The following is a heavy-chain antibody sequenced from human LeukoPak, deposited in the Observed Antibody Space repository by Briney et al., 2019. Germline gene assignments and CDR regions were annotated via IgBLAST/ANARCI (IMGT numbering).Heavy chain of an antibody. D-gene: IGHD4-11*01. CDR3: ARTNYYSKGYYYYMDV. J-gene: IGHJ6*03. Sequence: PSETLSLTCTVSGGSISSSSYYWGWIRQPPGKGLEWIGSIYYSGSTYYNPSLKNRVTISVDTSKNQFSLKLSSVTAADTAVYYCARTNYYSKGYYYYMDVWGKGTTVTVSS. CDR2: IYYSGST. V-gene: IGHV4-39*01. CDR1: GGSISSSSYY.